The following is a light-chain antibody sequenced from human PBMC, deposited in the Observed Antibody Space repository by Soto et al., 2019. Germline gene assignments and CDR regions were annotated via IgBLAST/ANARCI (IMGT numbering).Light chain of an antibody. CDR2: GAT. J-gene: IGKJ1*01. Sequence: ELVMTQAPATPSVSPGERASFYCPRSQSVSILLAWYQQKPGQAPRLLIHGATTRATGIPARFSGSGSGTEFTLTISSLQSEDFAVYYCQQYNNWPRTFGKGTKVDIK. CDR1: QSVSIL. V-gene: IGKV3-15*01. CDR3: QQYNNWPRT.